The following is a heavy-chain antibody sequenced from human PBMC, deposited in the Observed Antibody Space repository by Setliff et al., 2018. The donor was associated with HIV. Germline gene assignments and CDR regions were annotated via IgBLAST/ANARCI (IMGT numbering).Heavy chain of an antibody. D-gene: IGHD5-12*01. V-gene: IGHV3-23*01. CDR1: GFTFDNYG. CDR3: TRDSGYERVDAFDI. J-gene: IGHJ3*02. Sequence: GGSLRLSCAASGFTFDNYGMGWVRQAPGKGLEWVSGISGGGGTTYYADSVKGRFTISRDNSKNTLYLQMNSLRAEDTAVYYCTRDSGYERVDAFDIWGQGTMVTVSS. CDR2: ISGGGGTT.